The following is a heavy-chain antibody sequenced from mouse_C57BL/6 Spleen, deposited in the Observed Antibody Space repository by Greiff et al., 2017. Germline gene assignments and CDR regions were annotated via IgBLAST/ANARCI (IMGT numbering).Heavy chain of an antibody. CDR1: GFTFSDYY. V-gene: IGHV5-16*01. CDR2: INYDGSST. Sequence: DVKLVESEGGLVQPGSSMKLSCTASGFTFSDYYMAWVRQVPEKGLEWVANINYDGSSTYYLDSLKSRFIISRDNAKNILYLQMSSLKSEDTATYYCARGRFGYGGLYAMDYWGQGTSVTVSS. J-gene: IGHJ4*01. D-gene: IGHD2-2*01. CDR3: ARGRFGYGGLYAMDY.